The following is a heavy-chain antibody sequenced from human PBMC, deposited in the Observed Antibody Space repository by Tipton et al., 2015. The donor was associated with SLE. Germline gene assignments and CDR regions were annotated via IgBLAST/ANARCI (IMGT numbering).Heavy chain of an antibody. CDR2: IYYSGST. D-gene: IGHD3-10*01. CDR3: ARGSRGVGFDV. J-gene: IGHJ6*02. V-gene: IGHV4-31*03. CDR1: GGSISSGGYY. Sequence: TLSLTCTVSGGSISSGGYYWSWIRQHPGKGLEWIGYIYYSGSTYYNPSLKSRVTISVDTSKNHFSLNLYSVTAADTAVYYCARGSRGVGFDVWGHGTTVIVSS.